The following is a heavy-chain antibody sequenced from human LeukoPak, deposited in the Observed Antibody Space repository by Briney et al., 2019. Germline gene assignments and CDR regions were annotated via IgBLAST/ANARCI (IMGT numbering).Heavy chain of an antibody. D-gene: IGHD1-26*01. CDR3: ARGTTREYYFDY. CDR2: INPSGGST. Sequence: GASVKVSCKASGYTFTSYYMHWVRQAPGQGLEWMGIINPSGGSTSYAQKFQGRVTVTTDTSTSTAYMELRSLRSDDTAVYYCARGTTREYYFDYWGQGTLVTVSS. V-gene: IGHV1-46*01. CDR1: GYTFTSYY. J-gene: IGHJ4*02.